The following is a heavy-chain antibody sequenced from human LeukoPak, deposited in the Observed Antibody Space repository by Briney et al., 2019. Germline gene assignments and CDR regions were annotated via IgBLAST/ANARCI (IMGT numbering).Heavy chain of an antibody. CDR2: IRDSGDIA. CDR3: AKQTTGYYGSGVGF. CDR1: GFTFSSYA. V-gene: IGHV3-23*01. Sequence: GGSLRLSCVASGFTFSSYAMRWVRQAPGKGLEWVSSIRDSGDIAHYADSVRGRFTISRDNSKNTLYLQMSSLRPEDTAVYFCAKQTTGYYGSGVGFWGQGALVTVSS. J-gene: IGHJ4*02. D-gene: IGHD3-10*01.